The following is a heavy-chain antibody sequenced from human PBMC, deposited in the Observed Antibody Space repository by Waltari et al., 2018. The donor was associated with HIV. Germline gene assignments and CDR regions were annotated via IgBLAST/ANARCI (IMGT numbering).Heavy chain of an antibody. CDR1: GYTLSELY. CDR2: FDPEQGKT. J-gene: IGHJ5*02. V-gene: IGHV1-24*01. CDR3: TTEGLYCSGGTCYSRFDP. Sequence: QVPLVQSGAEVKKPGASVKVSCKVSGYTLSELYMHWVRQAPGKGLEWMGGFDPEQGKTIYAQNFQGRVTMTEDAATDTAYMELSSLRSEDTAVYYCTTEGLYCSGGTCYSRFDPWGQGTLVTVSS. D-gene: IGHD2-15*01.